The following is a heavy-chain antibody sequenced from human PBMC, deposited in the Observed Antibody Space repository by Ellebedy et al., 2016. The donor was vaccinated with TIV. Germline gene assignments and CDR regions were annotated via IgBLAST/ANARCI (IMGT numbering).Heavy chain of an antibody. CDR2: ISAYNGNT. CDR3: ARVHSSSSDFDY. D-gene: IGHD6-6*01. V-gene: IGHV1-18*01. CDR1: GYTLTSYG. Sequence: ASVKVSCXASGYTLTSYGISWVRQAPGQGLEWMGWISAYNGNTNYAQKLQGRVTMTTDTSTSTAYMELRSLRSDDTAVYYCARVHSSSSDFDYWGQGTLVTVSS. J-gene: IGHJ4*02.